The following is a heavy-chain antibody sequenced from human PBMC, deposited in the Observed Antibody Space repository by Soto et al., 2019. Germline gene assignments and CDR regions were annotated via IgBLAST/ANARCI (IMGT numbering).Heavy chain of an antibody. J-gene: IGHJ6*02. CDR2: MNPNSGNT. CDR3: ARDGVYGSGSQDYYYYYGMDV. Sequence: ASVKVSCKASGYTFTSYDINWVRQATGQGLEWMGWMNPNSGNTGYAQKFQGWVTMTRDTSISTAYMELSRLRSEDTAVYYCARDGVYGSGSQDYYYYYGMDVWGQGTTVTVSS. D-gene: IGHD3-10*01. V-gene: IGHV1-8*01. CDR1: GYTFTSYD.